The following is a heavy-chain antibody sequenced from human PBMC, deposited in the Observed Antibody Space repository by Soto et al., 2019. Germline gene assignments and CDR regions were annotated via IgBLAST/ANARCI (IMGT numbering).Heavy chain of an antibody. J-gene: IGHJ6*02. CDR1: GGTFSSYA. D-gene: IGHD5-18*01. Sequence: QVQLVQSGAEVKKPGSSVKVSCKASGGTFSSYAISWVRQAPGQGLEWMGGFIPIFGTANYAQKFQGRVTITADKSAGTPYRELSCPVSEDQAEYYCARDNGDTAMAWGGMDLWGQGTTVTVSS. V-gene: IGHV1-69*06. CDR2: FIPIFGTA. CDR3: ARDNGDTAMAWGGMDL.